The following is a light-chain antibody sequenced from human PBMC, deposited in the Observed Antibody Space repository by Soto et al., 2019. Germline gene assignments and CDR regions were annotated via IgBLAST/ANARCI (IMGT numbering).Light chain of an antibody. Sequence: EIVMTQSPPTPSVSPGERATLSCRASQHVSSNLAWYQQKHGQSPRLLIYGASTRATGTPPRFSGSGSGTDFTLTISSLQSEDFAVYYCQQYGLWYTFGQGTKLEIK. CDR1: QHVSSN. CDR2: GAS. V-gene: IGKV3-15*01. CDR3: QQYGLWYT. J-gene: IGKJ2*01.